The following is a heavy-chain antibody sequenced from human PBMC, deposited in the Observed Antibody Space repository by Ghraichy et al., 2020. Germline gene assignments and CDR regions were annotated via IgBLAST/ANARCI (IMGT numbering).Heavy chain of an antibody. CDR3: AREIYDFWSGYYTGSSMDV. D-gene: IGHD3-3*01. J-gene: IGHJ6*02. CDR2: INPSDGRT. CDR1: GYTFTSYY. V-gene: IGHV1-46*01. Sequence: ASVKVSCKASGYTFTSYYMHWVRQAPGQGLEWMGIINPSDGRTRYAQKFQGRVTMTRDTSTSTVYMELSSLRSEDPAVYYCAREIYDFWSGYYTGSSMDVWGQGTTVTVSS.